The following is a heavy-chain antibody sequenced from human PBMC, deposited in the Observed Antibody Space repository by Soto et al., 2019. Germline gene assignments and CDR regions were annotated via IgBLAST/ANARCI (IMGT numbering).Heavy chain of an antibody. CDR3: TRLSGSYDPVLYYFDY. Sequence: GGSMKLSCAASGFTSSGSAVHWVRQASGKGLEWVGRIRSKANSYATAYAASVKGRFTISRDDSKNTAYLQMNSLKTEDTAVYYCTRLSGSYDPVLYYFDYWGQGTLVTVSS. D-gene: IGHD1-26*01. CDR2: IRSKANSYAT. J-gene: IGHJ4*02. V-gene: IGHV3-73*01. CDR1: GFTSSGSA.